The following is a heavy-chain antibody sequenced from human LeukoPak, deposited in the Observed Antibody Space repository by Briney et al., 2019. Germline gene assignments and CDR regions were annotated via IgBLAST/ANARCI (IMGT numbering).Heavy chain of an antibody. V-gene: IGHV3-23*01. J-gene: IGHJ4*02. CDR1: GFTFSNYA. CDR2: ISSGGGTT. D-gene: IGHD6-25*01. Sequence: GGSLRLSCAASGFTFSNYAMTWVRQAPGKGLEWVSGISSGGGTTNHADSVKGRFTISRDNSKNTLYLQMNSLRAEDTAVYHCAKAITATTGYFDYWGQGSLVTVSS. CDR3: AKAITATTGYFDY.